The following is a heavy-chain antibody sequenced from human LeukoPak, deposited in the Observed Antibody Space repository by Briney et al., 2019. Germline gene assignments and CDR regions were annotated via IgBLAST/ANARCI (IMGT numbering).Heavy chain of an antibody. D-gene: IGHD3-22*01. CDR2: IYYSGST. CDR3: ARDLTYYYDSSGPQGYFDL. V-gene: IGHV4-39*07. CDR1: GGSISSSSYY. Sequence: SETLSLTCTVSGGSISSSSYYWGWIRQPPGKGLEWIGSIYYSGSTYYNPSLKSRVTISVDTSKNQFSLKLSSVTAADTAVYYCARDLTYYYDSSGPQGYFDLWGRGTLVTVSS. J-gene: IGHJ2*01.